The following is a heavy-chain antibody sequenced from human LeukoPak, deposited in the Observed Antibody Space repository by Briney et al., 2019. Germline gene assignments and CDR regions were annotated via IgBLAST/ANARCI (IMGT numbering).Heavy chain of an antibody. CDR2: IKSKTDGGTT. V-gene: IGHV3-15*01. CDR1: GFTFSNAW. CDR3: TTALLYSSGWYPDY. D-gene: IGHD6-19*01. Sequence: GGSLRLSCAASGFTFSNAWMSWVRQAPGKGLGWVGRIKSKTDGGTTDYAAPVKGRFTISRDDSKNTLYLQMNSLKTEDTAVYYCTTALLYSSGWYPDYWGQGTLVTVSS. J-gene: IGHJ4*02.